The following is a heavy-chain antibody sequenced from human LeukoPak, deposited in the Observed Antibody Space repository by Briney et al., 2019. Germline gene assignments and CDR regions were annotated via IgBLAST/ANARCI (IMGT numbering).Heavy chain of an antibody. J-gene: IGHJ4*02. CDR2: IYSGGST. CDR3: ARASIAAAGYYFDY. V-gene: IGHV3-53*01. D-gene: IGHD6-13*01. Sequence: GGALRLSCAASGFTLTTNYMSWVRPAPGKGLEGISVIYSGGSTYYANSVKGRFTISRDNSKNTLYLQMNSLRAEDTAVYYCARASIAAAGYYFDYWGQGALVTVSS. CDR1: GFTLTTNY.